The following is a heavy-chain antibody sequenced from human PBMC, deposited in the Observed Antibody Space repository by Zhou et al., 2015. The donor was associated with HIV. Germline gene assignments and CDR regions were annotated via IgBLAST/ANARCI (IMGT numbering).Heavy chain of an antibody. D-gene: IGHD2-2*01. Sequence: QAQLVQSGAEVKKPGASVKVSCKASGYTFTSYGISWVRQAPGQGLEWMGWIIPIFGTANYAQKFQGRVTITADESTSTAYMELSSLRSEDTAVYYCARDQQYQLLYDYYYGMDVWGQGTTVTVSS. J-gene: IGHJ6*02. CDR2: IIPIFGTA. V-gene: IGHV1-69*13. CDR3: ARDQQYQLLYDYYYGMDV. CDR1: GYTFTSYG.